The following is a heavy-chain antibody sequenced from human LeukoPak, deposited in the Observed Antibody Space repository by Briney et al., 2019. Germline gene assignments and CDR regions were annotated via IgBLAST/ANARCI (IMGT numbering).Heavy chain of an antibody. V-gene: IGHV4-59*12. Sequence: PLETLSLTCSISVGSLSGYYSSWIRQPPGKGLECIGYIYYSGTTIYNLSLKSRLNISLDSSKNEVSLKLSSVTAADTGVYYCAREMDAAFFYFDYWRQGTLDSISS. J-gene: IGHJ4*02. CDR1: VGSLSGYY. CDR2: IYYSGTT. D-gene: IGHD5-18*01. CDR3: AREMDAAFFYFDY.